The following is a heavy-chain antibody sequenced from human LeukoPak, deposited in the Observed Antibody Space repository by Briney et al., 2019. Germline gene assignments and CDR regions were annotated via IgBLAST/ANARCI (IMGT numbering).Heavy chain of an antibody. D-gene: IGHD3-22*01. CDR3: AKTKAFTSGFPLDF. J-gene: IGHJ4*02. V-gene: IGHV3-9*01. CDR2: ISWNSGNI. CDR1: GFTFDDYA. Sequence: GRSLRLSCAASGFTFDDYAMHWVRQAPGKGLEWVSGISWNSGNIGFADSVKGRFTISRDNAKNSLYLQMNSLRAEDTAVYYCAKTKAFTSGFPLDFWGQGTLVTVSS.